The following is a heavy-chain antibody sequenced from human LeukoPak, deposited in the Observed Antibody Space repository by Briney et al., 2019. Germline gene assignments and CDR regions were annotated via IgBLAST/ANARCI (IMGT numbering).Heavy chain of an antibody. Sequence: PSETLSLTCAVSGGPISSGGYSLSWIRQPPGKGLEWIVYIYHSGSTYYNPSLKSRVTISVDRSKNQFSLKLSSVTAADTAVYYCARASYSSSSQGFDYWGQGTLVTVSS. J-gene: IGHJ4*02. CDR3: ARASYSSSSQGFDY. CDR1: GGPISSGGYS. V-gene: IGHV4-30-2*01. CDR2: IYHSGST. D-gene: IGHD6-13*01.